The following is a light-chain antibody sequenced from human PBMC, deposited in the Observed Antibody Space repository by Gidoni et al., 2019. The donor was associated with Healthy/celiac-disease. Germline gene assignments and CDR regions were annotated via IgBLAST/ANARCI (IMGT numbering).Light chain of an antibody. CDR2: DAS. CDR3: QQRSNWPPGGT. J-gene: IGKJ1*01. V-gene: IGKV3-11*01. Sequence: DIVLTQSPATLSLSPGERATLSCRASQRVSSYLAWYQQKPGQAPRLLIYDASNRATGIPARFSGSGSGTDFTLTISSLEPEDFAVYYCQQRSNWPPGGTFGQXTKVEIK. CDR1: QRVSSY.